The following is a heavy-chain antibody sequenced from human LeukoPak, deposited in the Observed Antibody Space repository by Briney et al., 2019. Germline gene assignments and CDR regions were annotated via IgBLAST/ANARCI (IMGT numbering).Heavy chain of an antibody. CDR3: AKDRVWVSWYGDYFDY. Sequence: PGGSLRLSCAASGFTFSIASMSWVRQAPGKGLEWVGRIKTKADGGTTDYSAPVKGRFTISRDDSTNTLFLQMNSLRAEDTAVYYCAKDRVWVSWYGDYFDYWGQGTLVTVSS. V-gene: IGHV3-15*01. CDR1: GFTFSIAS. CDR2: IKTKADGGTT. J-gene: IGHJ4*02. D-gene: IGHD3-16*01.